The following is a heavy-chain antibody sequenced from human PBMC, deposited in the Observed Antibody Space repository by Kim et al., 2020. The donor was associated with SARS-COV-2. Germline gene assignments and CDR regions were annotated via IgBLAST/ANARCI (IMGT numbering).Heavy chain of an antibody. CDR3: ARRYSSWSGFDY. D-gene: IGHD6-13*01. Sequence: YSPSFQGQVTISADKSITTAYLQWSSLKASDTAMYYCARRYSSWSGFDYWGQGTLVTVSS. J-gene: IGHJ4*02. V-gene: IGHV5-51*01.